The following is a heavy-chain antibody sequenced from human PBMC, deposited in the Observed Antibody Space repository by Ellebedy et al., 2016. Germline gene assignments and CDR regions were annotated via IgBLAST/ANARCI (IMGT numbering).Heavy chain of an antibody. J-gene: IGHJ5*02. Sequence: GGSLRLSCAASGFTFDDYAMHWVRQAPGKGLEWVSGISWNSGSIGYTDSVKGRFTISRDNAKNSLYLQMNSLRAEDTALYYCAKDLQLASVAGTPVFDPWGQGTLVTVSS. CDR1: GFTFDDYA. D-gene: IGHD6-19*01. CDR3: AKDLQLASVAGTPVFDP. V-gene: IGHV3-9*01. CDR2: ISWNSGSI.